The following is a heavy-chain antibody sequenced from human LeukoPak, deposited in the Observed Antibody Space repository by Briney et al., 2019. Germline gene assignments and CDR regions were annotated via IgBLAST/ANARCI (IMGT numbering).Heavy chain of an antibody. CDR3: AKDPNGDYIGAFDF. J-gene: IGHJ3*01. Sequence: GGSLRLSCAASAFSFSKFALIWVRQAPGKGLEWVSAITANGGYTLYADAVKGRFTVSRDNSKNTLYLQINSLGPEDTAMYYCAKDPNGDYIGAFDFWGQGTMVTVSS. V-gene: IGHV3-23*01. CDR1: AFSFSKFA. CDR2: ITANGGYT. D-gene: IGHD4-17*01.